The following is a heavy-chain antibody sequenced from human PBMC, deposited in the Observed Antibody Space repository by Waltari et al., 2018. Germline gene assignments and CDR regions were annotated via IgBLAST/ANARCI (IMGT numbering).Heavy chain of an antibody. D-gene: IGHD4-17*01. Sequence: QVQLQESGPGLVKPSETLSLTCTVSGGSISSYYWSWIRQPPGKGLEWIGYIYYSGSTNYNPSLKSRFTISVATSKNQFSLKLSSVTAADTAVYYCAKEVTTHEDYYYYYMDVWGKGTTVTISS. V-gene: IGHV4-59*01. CDR3: AKEVTTHEDYYYYYMDV. CDR1: GGSISSYY. J-gene: IGHJ6*03. CDR2: IYYSGST.